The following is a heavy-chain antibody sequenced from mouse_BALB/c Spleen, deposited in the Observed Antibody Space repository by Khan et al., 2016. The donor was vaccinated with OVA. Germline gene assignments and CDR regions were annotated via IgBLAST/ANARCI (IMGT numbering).Heavy chain of an antibody. Sequence: VQLQESGAELVKPGASVKLSCKASGYTFSSYYMYWVKQRPGQGLEWIGGINPNNGGPNFNEKFTTKATLTVDKSSSTVYMHLSSLTSEDSAVYYCTRSGYGNPFAYWGQGTLVTVSP. D-gene: IGHD2-10*02. V-gene: IGHV1S81*02. CDR2: INPNNGGP. CDR3: TRSGYGNPFAY. J-gene: IGHJ3*01. CDR1: GYTFSSYY.